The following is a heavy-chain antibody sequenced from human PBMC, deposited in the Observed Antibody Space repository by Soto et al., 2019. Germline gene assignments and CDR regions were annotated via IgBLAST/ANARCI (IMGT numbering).Heavy chain of an antibody. Sequence: EVQLLESGGGLVQPGGSLRVSCAASGFTFGSFAMSWVRQAPGKGLEGVSGISASGGTTYYADSVKGRFTISRDNSENTLYLQMNSLRAEDTAIFYCAKGRGGSYSSSDYWGQGTLVTVSS. CDR2: ISASGGTT. V-gene: IGHV3-23*01. CDR1: GFTFGSFA. CDR3: AKGRGGSYSSSDY. D-gene: IGHD6-13*01. J-gene: IGHJ4*02.